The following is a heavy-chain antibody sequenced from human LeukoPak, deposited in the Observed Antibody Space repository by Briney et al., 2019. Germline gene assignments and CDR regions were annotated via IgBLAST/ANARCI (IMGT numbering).Heavy chain of an antibody. J-gene: IGHJ5*02. D-gene: IGHD4-17*01. CDR2: INPNSGGT. Sequence: ASVKVSCKASGYTFTGYYMHWVRQAPGQGLEWMGWINPNSGGTNYAQKFQGRVTMTRDTSISTAYMELSRLRSDDTAVYYCARRIDYGDYVGWFDPWGQGTLVTVSS. V-gene: IGHV1-2*02. CDR3: ARRIDYGDYVGWFDP. CDR1: GYTFTGYY.